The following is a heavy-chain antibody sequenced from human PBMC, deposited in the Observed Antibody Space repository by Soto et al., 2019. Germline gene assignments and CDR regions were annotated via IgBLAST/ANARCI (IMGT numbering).Heavy chain of an antibody. Sequence: GVSLRLSCSASGFTFSSYGMHWIRQAPVKGQEWVAVISYDGSNKYYADSLKGRFTISRDNSKNTLYLQMNSLRAEDTAVYYCAKAYTHIVLMVYATPSDYYYGMDVWGQGTTVTVSS. J-gene: IGHJ6*02. V-gene: IGHV3-30*18. CDR2: ISYDGSNK. CDR1: GFTFSSYG. D-gene: IGHD2-8*01. CDR3: AKAYTHIVLMVYATPSDYYYGMDV.